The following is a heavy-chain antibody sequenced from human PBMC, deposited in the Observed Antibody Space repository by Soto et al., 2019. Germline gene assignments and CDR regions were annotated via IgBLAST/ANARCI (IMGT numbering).Heavy chain of an antibody. Sequence: PSETMSLICAVYGGSFRGYYWSWIRKHPGKGLEWIGEINHSGSTNYNPSLKSRVTISVDTSKNQFSLKLSSVTAADTAVYYCARVRQRKTYYYDSSGYSFAYWGQGTLVTVSS. J-gene: IGHJ4*02. CDR3: ARVRQRKTYYYDSSGYSFAY. CDR2: INHSGST. D-gene: IGHD3-22*01. V-gene: IGHV4-34*01. CDR1: GGSFRGYY.